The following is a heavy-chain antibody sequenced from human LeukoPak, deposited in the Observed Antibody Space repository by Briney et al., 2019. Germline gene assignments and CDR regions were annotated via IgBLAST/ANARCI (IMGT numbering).Heavy chain of an antibody. Sequence: PGGSLRLSCAASGFTFSSYAMHWVRRAPGKGLKWLATIKQDGSEKYYVDSVKGRFTISRDNAKNSLYLQMNSLRAEDTAVYYCAREGVSRITMIVVDAFDIWGQGTMVTVSS. CDR3: AREGVSRITMIVVDAFDI. J-gene: IGHJ3*02. D-gene: IGHD3-22*01. CDR2: IKQDGSEK. CDR1: GFTFSSYA. V-gene: IGHV3-7*03.